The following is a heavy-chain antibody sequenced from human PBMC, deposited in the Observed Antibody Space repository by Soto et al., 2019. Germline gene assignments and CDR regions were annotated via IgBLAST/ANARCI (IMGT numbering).Heavy chain of an antibody. V-gene: IGHV1-18*01. CDR2: ISAYNGNT. Sequence: ASVKVSCKTSGYTFTNFGLSWVRQAPGQGLEWMGWISAYNGNTNYAQNFQGRVTMTTDTSTSTAYMELRSLRSDDTAMYYCVRMGFSGDGYLSYYYYGMDVWGQGTTVTVSS. CDR1: GYTFTNFG. D-gene: IGHD2-21*01. CDR3: VRMGFSGDGYLSYYYYGMDV. J-gene: IGHJ6*02.